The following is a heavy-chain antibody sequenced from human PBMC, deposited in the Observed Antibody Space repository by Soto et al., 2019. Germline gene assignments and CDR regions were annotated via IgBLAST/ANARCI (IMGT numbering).Heavy chain of an antibody. CDR1: GGSISSGDYY. Sequence: QVQLQESGPGLVKPSQTLSLTCTVSGGSISSGDYYWSWIRQPPGNVMEWIGYIYYSGSTYYNPSLKSRVTISVDTSKNQFSLKLSSVTAADTAVYYCARERPDGSRLDPWGQGTLVTVSS. D-gene: IGHD6-13*01. V-gene: IGHV4-30-4*01. J-gene: IGHJ5*02. CDR2: IYYSGST. CDR3: ARERPDGSRLDP.